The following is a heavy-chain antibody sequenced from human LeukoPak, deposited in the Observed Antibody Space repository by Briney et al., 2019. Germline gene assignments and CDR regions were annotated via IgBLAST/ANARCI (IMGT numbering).Heavy chain of an antibody. CDR2: IGYDGSNK. V-gene: IGHV3-33*01. Sequence: TGRSLRLSCTASGFTFSSYGMHWVRQAPGKGLEWVAVIGYDGSNKYYADSVKGRFTISRDNSKNTLYLQMNSLRAEDTAVYYCARDKGSIAARPFDYWGQGTLVTVSS. CDR3: ARDKGSIAARPFDY. D-gene: IGHD6-6*01. J-gene: IGHJ4*02. CDR1: GFTFSSYG.